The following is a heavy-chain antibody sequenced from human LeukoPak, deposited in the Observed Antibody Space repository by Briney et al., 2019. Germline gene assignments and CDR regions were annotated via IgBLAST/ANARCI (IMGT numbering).Heavy chain of an antibody. CDR2: ISYDGSDK. CDR3: VGVVRFHNWFDP. V-gene: IGHV3-30*03. Sequence: GGSLRLSCAASGFSFRNYGIHWVRQAPGKGLEWVAVISYDGSDKHYADSVKGRFTIYRDNSKNILYLQMISLRAEDTAVYYCVGVVRFHNWFDPWGQGTLVIVSS. D-gene: IGHD3-10*01. CDR1: GFSFRNYG. J-gene: IGHJ5*02.